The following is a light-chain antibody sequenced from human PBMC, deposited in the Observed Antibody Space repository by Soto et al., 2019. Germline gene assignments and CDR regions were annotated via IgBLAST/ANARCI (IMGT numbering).Light chain of an antibody. Sequence: DIQMTQSPSSLSASVGDRVTITCRASQSISTYLNWYQQKPGKAPNLLIYAASSLQSGVPSRFSGSGSGTDFTLTIGSLQPEDFATYYCQQSYSTPCTFGQGTKLEIK. CDR3: QQSYSTPCT. CDR2: AAS. V-gene: IGKV1-39*01. J-gene: IGKJ2*02. CDR1: QSISTY.